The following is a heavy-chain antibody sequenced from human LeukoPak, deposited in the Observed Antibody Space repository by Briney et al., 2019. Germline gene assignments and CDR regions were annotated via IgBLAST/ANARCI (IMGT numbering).Heavy chain of an antibody. Sequence: GGSLRLSCAASGFTFSSYGMHWVRQAPGKGLEWVAVIWYDASNKYYADSVKGRFTISRDNSKSTLYLQMNNLRTEDTAVYYCVRGDSSASGSRSGDYWGQGTLVTVSS. J-gene: IGHJ4*02. V-gene: IGHV3-33*01. D-gene: IGHD3-10*01. CDR3: VRGDSSASGSRSGDY. CDR1: GFTFSSYG. CDR2: IWYDASNK.